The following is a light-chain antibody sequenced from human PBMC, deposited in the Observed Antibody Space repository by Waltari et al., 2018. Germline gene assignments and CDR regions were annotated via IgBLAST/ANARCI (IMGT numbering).Light chain of an antibody. CDR3: QSFDSSHVV. CDR2: EDN. J-gene: IGLJ2*01. Sequence: FMLTQPHSVSESPGQTLTIPCTRSTGNIATNHGQWYQPRPGSAPTKVLYEDNQRPSGVPDRFSGSIDSSSNSASLIISGLKAEDEADYYCQSFDSSHVVFGGGTKLTVL. V-gene: IGLV6-57*03. CDR1: TGNIATNH.